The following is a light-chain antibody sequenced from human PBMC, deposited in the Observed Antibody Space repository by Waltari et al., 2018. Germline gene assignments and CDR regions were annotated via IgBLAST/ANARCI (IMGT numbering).Light chain of an antibody. CDR1: TSGAKY. J-gene: IGLJ2*01. Sequence: SSELTQPPSVSVSPGQTASITCSGATSGAKYVGWYQQKPGQSPLLVIYQDTKRPSGIPERFSGSNSGNTATLTISGTQAMDEADYYCQAWDSSTVVFGGGTKLTVL. CDR3: QAWDSSTVV. CDR2: QDT. V-gene: IGLV3-1*01.